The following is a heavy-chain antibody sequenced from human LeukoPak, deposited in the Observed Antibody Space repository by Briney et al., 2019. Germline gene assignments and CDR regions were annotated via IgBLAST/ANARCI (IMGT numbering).Heavy chain of an antibody. V-gene: IGHV4-59*01. CDR3: ARAVLGYYYGSGSYYNWLDP. CDR2: IYYSGST. CDR1: GGXISSYY. Sequence: SETLSLTCTVSGGXISSYYCSWIRQPPGKGLEWIGNIYYSGSTNYNPSLKSRVTISVDTSKNQFSLKLSSVTAADTAVYYCARAVLGYYYGSGSYYNWLDPWGQGTLVTVSS. D-gene: IGHD3-10*01. J-gene: IGHJ5*02.